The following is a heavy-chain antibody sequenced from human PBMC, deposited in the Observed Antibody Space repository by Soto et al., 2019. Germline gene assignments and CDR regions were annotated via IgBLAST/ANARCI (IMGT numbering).Heavy chain of an antibody. CDR2: ISAYNGNT. Sequence: GASVKVSCKASGYTFTSYGISWVRQAPGQGLEWMGWISAYNGNTNYAQKLQGRVTMTTDTSTSTAYMELRSLRSDDTAVYYCARVLVRPGIAAADRTYYYYGMDVWGQGTTVTVSS. V-gene: IGHV1-18*04. D-gene: IGHD6-13*01. J-gene: IGHJ6*02. CDR1: GYTFTSYG. CDR3: ARVLVRPGIAAADRTYYYYGMDV.